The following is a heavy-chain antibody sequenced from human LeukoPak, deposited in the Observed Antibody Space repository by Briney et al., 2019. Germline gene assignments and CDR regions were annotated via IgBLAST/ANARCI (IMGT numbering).Heavy chain of an antibody. V-gene: IGHV3-30*18. CDR3: AKAGGIVGATLILPSD. Sequence: GGSLRLSCAASGFTFSSYGMHWVRQAPGKGLEWVAVISYDGSNKYYADSVKGRFTISRDNSKNTLYLQMNSLRAEDTAVYYCAKAGGIVGATLILPSDWGQGTLVTVSS. CDR1: GFTFSSYG. D-gene: IGHD1-26*01. CDR2: ISYDGSNK. J-gene: IGHJ1*01.